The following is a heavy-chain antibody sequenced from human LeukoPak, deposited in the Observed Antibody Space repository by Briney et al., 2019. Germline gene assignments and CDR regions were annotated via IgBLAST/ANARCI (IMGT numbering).Heavy chain of an antibody. CDR1: GGSISSGDYY. V-gene: IGHV4-30-4*01. Sequence: PSETLSLTCTVSGGSISSGDYYWSWIRQPPGKGLEWIGYIYYSGSTYYHPSLKSRVTISVDTSKNQFSLKLSSVTAADTAVYYCARGRGYSGYHARFDSWGQGTLVTVSS. CDR2: IYYSGST. D-gene: IGHD5-12*01. CDR3: ARGRGYSGYHARFDS. J-gene: IGHJ4*02.